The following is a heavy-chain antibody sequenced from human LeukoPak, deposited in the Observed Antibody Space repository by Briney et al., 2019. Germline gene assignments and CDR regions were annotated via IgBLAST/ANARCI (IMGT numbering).Heavy chain of an antibody. Sequence: GGSLRLSCAASGFTFSSYAMSWGRQAPGKGLEGVSAISGSGGSTYYADSVKGRFTISRDNSKNTLYLQMNSLRAEDTAVYYCAKGDDYGDYVGHYGMDVWGQGTTVTVSS. CDR3: AKGDDYGDYVGHYGMDV. CDR2: ISGSGGST. V-gene: IGHV3-23*01. CDR1: GFTFSSYA. J-gene: IGHJ6*02. D-gene: IGHD4-17*01.